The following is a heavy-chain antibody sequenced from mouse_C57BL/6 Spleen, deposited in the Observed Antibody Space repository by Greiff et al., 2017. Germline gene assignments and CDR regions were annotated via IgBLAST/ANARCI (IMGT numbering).Heavy chain of an antibody. Sequence: EVQLQESGAELVRPGASVKLSCTASGFNIKDDYMHWVKQRPEQGLEWIGWIDPENGDTEYASKFQGKATITADTSSNTAYLQLSSLTSEDTAVYYCTTFFDGSYAMDYWGQGTSVTVSS. V-gene: IGHV14-4*01. CDR1: GFNIKDDY. CDR3: TTFFDGSYAMDY. CDR2: IDPENGDT. J-gene: IGHJ4*01. D-gene: IGHD2-3*01.